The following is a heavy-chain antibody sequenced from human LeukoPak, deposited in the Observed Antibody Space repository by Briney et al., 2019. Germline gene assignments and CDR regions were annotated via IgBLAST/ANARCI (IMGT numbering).Heavy chain of an antibody. Sequence: PGGSLRLSCAASGFTFDDYAMHWVRHAPGKGLEWVSGISWNSGSIGYADSVKGRFTISRDNAKNSLYLQMNSLRAEDTALYYCAKDICGGDCYSPGTFDIWGQGTMVTVSS. CDR2: ISWNSGSI. D-gene: IGHD2-21*02. V-gene: IGHV3-9*01. CDR1: GFTFDDYA. CDR3: AKDICGGDCYSPGTFDI. J-gene: IGHJ3*02.